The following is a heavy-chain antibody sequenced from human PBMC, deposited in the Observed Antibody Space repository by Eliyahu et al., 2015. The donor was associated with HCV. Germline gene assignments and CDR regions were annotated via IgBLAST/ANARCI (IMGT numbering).Heavy chain of an antibody. Sequence: EVQLVESGGGLVQPGRSLRLSCAASGFXFXDYAMHWVRQAPGKGLEWVSGISWNSGSIGYADSVKGRFTISRDNAKNSLYLQMNSLRAEDTALYYCAKDRGTGYSNSYGMDVWGQGTTVTVSS. V-gene: IGHV3-9*01. CDR3: AKDRGTGYSNSYGMDV. CDR1: GFXFXDYA. J-gene: IGHJ6*02. CDR2: ISWNSGSI. D-gene: IGHD4-11*01.